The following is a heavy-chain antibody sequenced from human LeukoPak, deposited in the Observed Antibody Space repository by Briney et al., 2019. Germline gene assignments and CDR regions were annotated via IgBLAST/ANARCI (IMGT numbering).Heavy chain of an antibody. CDR3: ARGYCSSTSCYKVNY. CDR2: INAGNGNT. D-gene: IGHD2-2*02. J-gene: IGHJ4*02. CDR1: GYTFTSYA. V-gene: IGHV1-3*01. Sequence: ASVKVSCKASGYTFTSYAMHWVRQAPGQRLEWMGWINAGNGNTKYSQKFQGRVTMTRDTSISTAYMELSRLRSDDTAVYYCARGYCSSTSCYKVNYWGQGTLVTVSS.